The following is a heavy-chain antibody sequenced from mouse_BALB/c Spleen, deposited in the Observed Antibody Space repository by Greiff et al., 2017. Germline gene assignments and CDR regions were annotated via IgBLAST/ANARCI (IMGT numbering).Heavy chain of an antibody. CDR2: INPSTGYT. V-gene: IGHV1-7*01. CDR1: GYTFTSYW. J-gene: IGHJ2*01. CDR3: ARFGYGRSYFDY. D-gene: IGHD1-1*01. Sequence: VQLQQSGAELAKPGASVKMSCKASGYTFTSYWMHWVKQRPGQGLEWIGYINPSTGYTEYNQKFKDKATLTADKSSSTAYMQLSSLTSEDSAVYYCARFGYGRSYFDYWGQGTTLTVSS.